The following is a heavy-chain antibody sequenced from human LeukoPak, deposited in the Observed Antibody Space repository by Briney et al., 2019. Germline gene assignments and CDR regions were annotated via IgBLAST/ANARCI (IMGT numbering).Heavy chain of an antibody. CDR3: ARESIAAAGNYYYYGMDV. D-gene: IGHD6-13*01. CDR1: GFTFSSYA. CDR2: ISYDGSNK. Sequence: GRSLGLSCAASGFTFSSYAMHWVRQAPGKGLEWVAVISYDGSNKYYADSVKGRFTISRDNSKNTLYLQMNSLRAEDTAVYYCARESIAAAGNYYYYGMDVWGKGTTVTVSS. V-gene: IGHV3-30*04. J-gene: IGHJ6*04.